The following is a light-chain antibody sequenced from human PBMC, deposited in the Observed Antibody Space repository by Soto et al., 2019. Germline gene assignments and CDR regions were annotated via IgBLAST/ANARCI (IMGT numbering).Light chain of an antibody. Sequence: DIKMTQSPSSLSASVGDRVTISCRASQGVSNYLIWYQQRQGRAPKLLIYAASNLVSGVPSRFSGSGSGTNFTLTISSLQPQDFATYYCQQSYRTPHTFGQGTKLETK. CDR3: QQSYRTPHT. J-gene: IGKJ2*01. CDR1: QGVSNY. V-gene: IGKV1-39*01. CDR2: AAS.